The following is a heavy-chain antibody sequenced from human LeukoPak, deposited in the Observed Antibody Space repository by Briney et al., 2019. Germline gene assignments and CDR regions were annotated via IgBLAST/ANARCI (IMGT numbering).Heavy chain of an antibody. J-gene: IGHJ1*01. Sequence: GGSLRLSCAASGFTFRDYAMSWVPQAPGGRLEGVSGISRDGESMYYAESVRGRFTVSRDNSKNTVHLQMDSLRAEDTATFYCVKGVWVMGGVTIDYFRNWGQGTLVAVSS. CDR3: VKGVWVMGGVTIDYFRN. CDR2: ISRDGESM. V-gene: IGHV3-23*01. D-gene: IGHD3-10*01. CDR1: GFTFRDYA.